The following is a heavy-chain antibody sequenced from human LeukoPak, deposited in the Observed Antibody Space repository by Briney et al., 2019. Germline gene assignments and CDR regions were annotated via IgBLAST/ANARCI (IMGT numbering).Heavy chain of an antibody. Sequence: SETLSLTCTVSGGSISSYYWSWIRQPPGKGLEWIGYIYYSGSTNYNPSLKSRVTISVDTSKNQFSLKLSSVTAADTAVYYCARERVYDFWSGYYVRGRATVTAFDIWGQGTMVTVSS. D-gene: IGHD3-3*01. CDR1: GGSISSYY. J-gene: IGHJ3*02. CDR3: ARERVYDFWSGYYVRGRATVTAFDI. CDR2: IYYSGST. V-gene: IGHV4-59*01.